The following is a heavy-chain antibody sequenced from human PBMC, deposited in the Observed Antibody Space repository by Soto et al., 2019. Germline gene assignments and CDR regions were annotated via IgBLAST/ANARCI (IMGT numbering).Heavy chain of an antibody. D-gene: IGHD6-13*01. CDR3: ARALAAGPNWYFDL. CDR2: INAGNGNT. Sequence: QVQLVQSGAEVKKPGASVKVSCKASGYTFTSYAMHWVRQAPGQRLEWMGWINAGNGNTKYSQKFQGRVTITRDTSASTAYMELSSLRSEDTAVYYCARALAAGPNWYFDLWGRGTLVTVSS. CDR1: GYTFTSYA. V-gene: IGHV1-3*01. J-gene: IGHJ2*01.